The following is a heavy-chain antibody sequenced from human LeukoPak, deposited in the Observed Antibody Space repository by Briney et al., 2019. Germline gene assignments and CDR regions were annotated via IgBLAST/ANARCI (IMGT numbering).Heavy chain of an antibody. CDR2: IYPGDSDT. D-gene: IGHD2-15*01. J-gene: IGHJ4*02. CDR3: ARHRYCSGGSCYPDY. V-gene: IGHV5-51*01. Sequence: GESLKISCKGSGYRLISYWIGWVRRMPGKGLEWMGIIYPGDSDTRYSPSFQGQVTISADKSISTAYLQWSSLKASDTAMYYCARHRYCSGGSCYPDYWGQGTLVTVSS. CDR1: GYRLISYW.